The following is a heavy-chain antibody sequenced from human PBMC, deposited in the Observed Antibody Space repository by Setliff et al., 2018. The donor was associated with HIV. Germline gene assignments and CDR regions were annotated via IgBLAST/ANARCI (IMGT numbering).Heavy chain of an antibody. J-gene: IGHJ3*02. Sequence: GESLKISCAASGFTFSNYWMSWVRQTPGKGREWVANIKPDGSEKYYVDSVKGRFTISRDNAENSLYLQMNSLRAEDTVVYYCARDYVWGRRAFDIWGPGTLVTVSS. CDR1: GFTFSNYW. D-gene: IGHD3-16*01. CDR2: IKPDGSEK. V-gene: IGHV3-7*01. CDR3: ARDYVWGRRAFDI.